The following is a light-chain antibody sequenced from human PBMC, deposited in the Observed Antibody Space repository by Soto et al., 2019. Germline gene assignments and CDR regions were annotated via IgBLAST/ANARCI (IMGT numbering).Light chain of an antibody. Sequence: IVFAQSPGALSFSPGAGATLSCSASQSISSNILAWYQQKRGQAPRLLIHGASNRATGIPDRFSGSGSGTEFTLTINSLQSEDSAVYYCQQHNQWPITFGQGTRLEIK. CDR2: GAS. CDR3: QQHNQWPIT. J-gene: IGKJ5*01. CDR1: QSISSNI. V-gene: IGKV3D-15*01.